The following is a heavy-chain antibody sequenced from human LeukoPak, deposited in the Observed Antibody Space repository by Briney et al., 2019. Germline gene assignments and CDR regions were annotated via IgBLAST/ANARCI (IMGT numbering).Heavy chain of an antibody. Sequence: PGGSLRLSCAASGFTFSNAYMSWVRQAPGKGLEWVGRIKSKTEGGKIDYAAPVKGRFTISRGDSRNTLYLQMNSLKTEDTAVYYCTTDDYYYGSGSYCPLGSYWGQGTLVTVSS. CDR1: GFTFSNAY. CDR3: TTDDYYYGSGSYCPLGSY. V-gene: IGHV3-15*01. J-gene: IGHJ4*02. CDR2: IKSKTEGGKI. D-gene: IGHD3-10*01.